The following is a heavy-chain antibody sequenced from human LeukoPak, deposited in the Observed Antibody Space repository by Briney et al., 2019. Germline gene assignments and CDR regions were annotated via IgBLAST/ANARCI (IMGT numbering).Heavy chain of an antibody. V-gene: IGHV3-30-3*01. Sequence: GGSLRLSCAASGFTFSSYAMHWVRQAPGKGLEWVAVISDDGSNKYYADSVEGRFTISRDNSKNTLYLQMNSLRAEDTAVYYCARRGYYYDSSGYYYFDYWGQGTLVTVSS. J-gene: IGHJ4*02. CDR2: ISDDGSNK. CDR1: GFTFSSYA. CDR3: ARRGYYYDSSGYYYFDY. D-gene: IGHD3-22*01.